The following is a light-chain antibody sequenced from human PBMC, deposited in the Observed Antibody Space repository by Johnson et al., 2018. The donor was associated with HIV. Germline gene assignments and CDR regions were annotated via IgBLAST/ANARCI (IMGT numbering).Light chain of an antibody. CDR3: GTGDSSLRAGF. J-gene: IGLJ1*01. V-gene: IGLV1-51*01. Sequence: QSVLTQPPSVSAAPGQKVTISCSGSSSNIGNNYVSWYQQIPGTAPKLLIYDNNKRPSGIPDRFSGSKSGTSATLGITALQTGDEADYYCGTGDSSLRAGFFGTGTKVTVL. CDR2: DNN. CDR1: SSNIGNNY.